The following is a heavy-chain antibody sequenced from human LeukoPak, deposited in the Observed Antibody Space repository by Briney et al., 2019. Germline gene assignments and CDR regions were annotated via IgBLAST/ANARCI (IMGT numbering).Heavy chain of an antibody. D-gene: IGHD3-22*01. J-gene: IGHJ4*02. V-gene: IGHV4-34*01. CDR2: INHSGST. CDR1: GGSFSGYY. CDR3: ARGRRHNSSGYFARFDY. Sequence: SETLSLTSAVYGGSFSGYYWSWIRQPPGKGLEWIGEINHSGSTNYNPSLKSRVTISVDTSKNQFSLKLSSVTAADTAVYYCARGRRHNSSGYFARFDYWGQGTLVTVSS.